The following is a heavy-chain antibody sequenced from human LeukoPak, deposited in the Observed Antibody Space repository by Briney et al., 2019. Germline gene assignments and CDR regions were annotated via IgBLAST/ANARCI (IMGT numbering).Heavy chain of an antibody. D-gene: IGHD3-3*01. CDR2: INPSGGST. J-gene: IGHJ6*03. V-gene: IGHV1-46*01. Sequence: ASVKVSCKASGYTFTSYYMHWVRQAPGQGLEWMGIINPSGGSTSYAQKFQGRVTMTRDTSTGTVYMELSSLRSEDTAVYYCATYHLGVVIPYHYYYYYMDVWGKGTTVTVSS. CDR3: ATYHLGVVIPYHYYYYYMDV. CDR1: GYTFTSYY.